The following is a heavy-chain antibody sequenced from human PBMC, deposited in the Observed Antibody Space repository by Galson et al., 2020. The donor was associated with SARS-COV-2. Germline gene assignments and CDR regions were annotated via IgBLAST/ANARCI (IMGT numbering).Heavy chain of an antibody. CDR2: ISYDGSNK. Sequence: TGGSLRLSCAASGFTFSSYAMHWVRQAPGKGLEWVAVISYDGSNKYYADSVKGRFTISRDNSKNTLYLQMNSLRAEDTAVYYCARSPGAHYDYWGQGTLVTVSS. V-gene: IGHV3-30-3*01. J-gene: IGHJ4*02. CDR1: GFTFSSYA. CDR3: ARSPGAHYDY.